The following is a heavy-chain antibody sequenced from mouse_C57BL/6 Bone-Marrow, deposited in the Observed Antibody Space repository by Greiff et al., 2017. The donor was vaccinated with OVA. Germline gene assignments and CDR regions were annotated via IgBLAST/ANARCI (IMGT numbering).Heavy chain of an antibody. V-gene: IGHV1-61*01. J-gene: IGHJ2*01. CDR3: ARERDGNYFYFDY. Sequence: VQLQQSGAELVRPGSSVKLSCKASGYTFTSYWMDWVKQRPGQGLEWIGNIYPSDSETHYNQKFKDKATLTVDKSSSTAYMQLSSLTSEDSAVYYCARERDGNYFYFDYWGQGTTLTVSS. CDR2: IYPSDSET. D-gene: IGHD2-1*01. CDR1: GYTFTSYW.